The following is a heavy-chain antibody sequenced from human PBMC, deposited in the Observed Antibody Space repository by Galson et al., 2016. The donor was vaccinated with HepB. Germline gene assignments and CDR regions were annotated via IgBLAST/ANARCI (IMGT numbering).Heavy chain of an antibody. D-gene: IGHD4-23*01. J-gene: IGHJ4*02. CDR1: GFTFSSYS. V-gene: IGHV3-21*01. CDR3: ARFYGGNSDY. Sequence: SLRLSCAASGFTFSSYSMVWVRQAPGEGLEWVSSISSSGTFRHYADSMKGRFTISRDNSKNSLYLQMNSLRAEDTGVYYCARFYGGNSDYWGQGTLVSVSS. CDR2: ISSSGTFR.